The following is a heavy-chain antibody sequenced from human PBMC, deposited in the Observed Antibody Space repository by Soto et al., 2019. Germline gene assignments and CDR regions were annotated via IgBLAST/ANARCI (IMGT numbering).Heavy chain of an antibody. D-gene: IGHD3-16*01. V-gene: IGHV1-3*01. CDR1: GYIFTNYA. CDR2: INADNGYI. J-gene: IGHJ5*02. Sequence: ASVKVSCKASGYIFTNYAIHWVRQAPGQRLEWMGWINADNGYIKYSQKFQGRVTITRDTSATIAYMELISLTSEDTAVYYCARNPIGGPSWFDPWG. CDR3: ARNPIGGPSWFDP.